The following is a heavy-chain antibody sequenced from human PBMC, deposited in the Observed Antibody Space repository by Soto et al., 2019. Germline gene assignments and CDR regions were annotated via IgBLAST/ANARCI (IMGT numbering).Heavy chain of an antibody. CDR3: AREGSESVDIVATTYPAYNWFDP. Sequence: GESLKISCKGSGYSFTSYWIGWVRQMPGKGLEWMGIIYPDDSDTRYSPSFQGQVTISADKSISTAYMELSRLRSDDTAVYYCAREGSESVDIVATTYPAYNWFDPWGQGTLVTVSS. D-gene: IGHD5-12*01. CDR2: IYPDDSDT. CDR1: GYSFTSYW. J-gene: IGHJ5*02. V-gene: IGHV5-51*01.